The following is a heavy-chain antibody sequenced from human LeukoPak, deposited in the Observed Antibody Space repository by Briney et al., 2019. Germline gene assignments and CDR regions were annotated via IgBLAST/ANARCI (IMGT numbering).Heavy chain of an antibody. D-gene: IGHD3-3*01. CDR3: ARVRDDYFFDC. CDR1: GDSISTSAYY. V-gene: IGHV4-31*03. Sequence: SETLSLTCTVSGDSISTSAYYWSWIRQRPGTGLEWIAYIHYIGNAYSNPSLESRITMAVDTFSHQFSLNVASVTAADTPVYYCARVRDDYFFDCWGQGILVTVSS. J-gene: IGHJ4*02. CDR2: IHYIGNA.